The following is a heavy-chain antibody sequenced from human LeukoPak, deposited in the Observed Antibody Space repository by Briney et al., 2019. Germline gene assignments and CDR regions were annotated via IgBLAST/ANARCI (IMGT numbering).Heavy chain of an antibody. CDR2: INHSGST. D-gene: IGHD3-3*01. CDR3: VPEFGFWSGYYGNWFDP. CDR1: GVSFSGYY. V-gene: IGHV4-34*01. J-gene: IGHJ5*02. Sequence: SETLSLTCAVYGVSFSGYYWSWIRQPPGKGLEWIGEINHSGSTNYNPSLKSRVTISVDTSKNQFSLKLSSVTAADTAVYYCVPEFGFWSGYYGNWFDPWGQGTLVTVSS.